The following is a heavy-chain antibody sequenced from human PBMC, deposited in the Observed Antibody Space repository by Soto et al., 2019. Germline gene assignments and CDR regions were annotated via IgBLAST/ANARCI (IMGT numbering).Heavy chain of an antibody. CDR1: GGSISSGDYY. V-gene: IGHV4-30-4*01. CDR2: IYYSGST. D-gene: IGHD4-17*01. Sequence: SLCLTCTVSGGSISSGDYYWSWIRQPPGKGLEWIGYIYYSGSTYYNPSLKSRVTISVDTSKNQFSLKLSSVTAADTAVYYCARKRVNYGGNSDYYYYGMDVWGQGTTVTVSS. CDR3: ARKRVNYGGNSDYYYYGMDV. J-gene: IGHJ6*02.